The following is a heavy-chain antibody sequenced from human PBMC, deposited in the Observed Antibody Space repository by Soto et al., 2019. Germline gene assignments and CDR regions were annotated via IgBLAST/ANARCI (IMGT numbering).Heavy chain of an antibody. J-gene: IGHJ3*02. CDR1: GFTFSSYS. D-gene: IGHD5-18*01. V-gene: IGHV3-21*01. CDR3: ARLQPLVDTHAFDI. CDR2: ISSSSSYI. Sequence: EVQLVESGGGLVKPGGSLRLSCAASGFTFSSYSMNWVRQAPGKGLEWVSSISSSSSYIYYADSVKGRFTISRDNAKNSLYLQMNSLRAEDTAVYYCARLQPLVDTHAFDIWGQGTMVTVSS.